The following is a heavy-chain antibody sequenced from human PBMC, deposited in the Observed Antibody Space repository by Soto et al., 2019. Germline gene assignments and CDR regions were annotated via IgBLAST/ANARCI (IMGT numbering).Heavy chain of an antibody. CDR1: GGTFSSYA. Sequence: ASVKVSCKASGGTFSSYAISWVQQAPGQGLEWMGGIIPIFGTANYAQKFQGRVTITADESTSTAYMELSSLRSEDTAVYYCARDPITMVRGVIETSVDYYYYGMDVWGQGTTVTVSS. CDR3: ARDPITMVRGVIETSVDYYYYGMDV. D-gene: IGHD3-10*01. CDR2: IIPIFGTA. V-gene: IGHV1-69*13. J-gene: IGHJ6*02.